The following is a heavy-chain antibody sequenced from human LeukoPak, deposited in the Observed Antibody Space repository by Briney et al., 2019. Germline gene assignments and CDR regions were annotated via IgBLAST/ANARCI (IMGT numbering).Heavy chain of an antibody. D-gene: IGHD3-10*01. CDR1: GGSISSGGYS. J-gene: IGHJ5*02. CDR2: IYHSGST. CDR3: VRGSNWFDP. V-gene: IGHV4-30-2*01. Sequence: PSQTLSLTCAVSGGSISSGGYSWSWIRQPPGKGLEWIGYIYHSGSTYYNPSLKSRVTISVGRSKNQFSLKLSSVTAADTAVYYCVRGSNWFDPWGQGTLVTVSS.